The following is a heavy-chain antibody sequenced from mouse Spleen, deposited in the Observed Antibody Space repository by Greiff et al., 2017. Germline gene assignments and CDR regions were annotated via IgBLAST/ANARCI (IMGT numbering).Heavy chain of an antibody. V-gene: IGHV1-39*01. D-gene: IGHD2-5*01. CDR2: INPNYGTT. CDR1: GYSFTDYN. CDR3: ARDYYSNYYYAMDY. Sequence: EVQLVESGPELVKPGASVKISCKASGYSFTDYNMNWVKQSNGKSLEWIGVINPNYGTTSYNQKFKGKATLTVDQSSSTAYMQLNSLTSEDSAVYYCARDYYSNYYYAMDYWGQGTSVTVSS. J-gene: IGHJ4*01.